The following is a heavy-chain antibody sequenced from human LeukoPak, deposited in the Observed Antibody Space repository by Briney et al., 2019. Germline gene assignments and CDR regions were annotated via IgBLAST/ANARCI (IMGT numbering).Heavy chain of an antibody. CDR1: GFTFSGWT. D-gene: IGHD3-22*01. J-gene: IGHJ4*02. Sequence: GGSLRLSCAASGFTFSGWTMSWVRQAPGKGLDWVSTISESGGSTYYADSVKGRFTISRDNAKNSLYLQMNSLRDEDTAVYYCARASTRDDSSDYWGQGTLVTVSS. CDR3: ARASTRDDSSDY. CDR2: ISESGGST. V-gene: IGHV3-23*01.